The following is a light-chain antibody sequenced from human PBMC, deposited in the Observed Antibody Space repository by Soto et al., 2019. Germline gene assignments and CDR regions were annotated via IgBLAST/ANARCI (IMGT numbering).Light chain of an antibody. Sequence: QSALTQPASVSGSPGQSITISCTGTSSDVGSYNLVSWYQQHPGKAPKLMIYEGSKRPSGVSNRFSGSKSGNTASLTISGLQAEDEADYYCCSYAGSSTYVVFGGGTKLPS. CDR2: EGS. CDR3: CSYAGSSTYVV. CDR1: SSDVGSYNL. V-gene: IGLV2-23*01. J-gene: IGLJ2*01.